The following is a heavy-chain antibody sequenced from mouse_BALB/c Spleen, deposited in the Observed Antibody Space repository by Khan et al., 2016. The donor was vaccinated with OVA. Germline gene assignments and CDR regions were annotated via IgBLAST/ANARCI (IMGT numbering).Heavy chain of an antibody. D-gene: IGHD1-1*01. CDR2: INPHNDGA. J-gene: IGHJ3*01. CDR3: ARDYGRSFWFAY. CDR1: GYSFTNYI. Sequence: VQLQQPGPELVKPGASVKMSCKASGYSFTNYIIHWVKQEPGQDLEWIGYINPHNDGAKYNEKFKGKATLTSDKSSSTAYMELSGLTSEDSAGYYWARDYGRSFWFAYWGQGTLVTVSA. V-gene: IGHV1S136*01.